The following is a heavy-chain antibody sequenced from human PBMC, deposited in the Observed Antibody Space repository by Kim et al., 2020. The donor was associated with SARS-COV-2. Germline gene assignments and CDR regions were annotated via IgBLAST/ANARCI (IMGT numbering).Heavy chain of an antibody. V-gene: IGHV3-23*01. D-gene: IGHD2-8*01. CDR3: AKVRRDIVLMVYAKYFDY. J-gene: IGHJ4*02. CDR2: ISGSGGST. Sequence: GGSLRLSCAASGFTFSSYAMSWVRQAPGKGLEWVSAISGSGGSTYYADSVKGRFTISRDNSKNTLYLQMNSLRAEDTAVYYCAKVRRDIVLMVYAKYFDYSGQGTLVTVSS. CDR1: GFTFSSYA.